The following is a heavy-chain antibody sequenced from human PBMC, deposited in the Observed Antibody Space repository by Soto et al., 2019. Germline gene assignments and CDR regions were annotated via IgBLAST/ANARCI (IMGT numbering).Heavy chain of an antibody. CDR3: TRDASRDSSARGWFDP. CDR2: ISSNSAYI. J-gene: IGHJ5*02. Sequence: GGSLRRSCAASGFTFRSFTMNWVRQAPGKGLEWVSTISSNSAYIYYTDALRGRFTISRDNAKNSLHLQLNSLRAEDTAVYYCTRDASRDSSARGWFDPWGPGTLVTVSS. CDR1: GFTFRSFT. V-gene: IGHV3-21*01. D-gene: IGHD6-13*01.